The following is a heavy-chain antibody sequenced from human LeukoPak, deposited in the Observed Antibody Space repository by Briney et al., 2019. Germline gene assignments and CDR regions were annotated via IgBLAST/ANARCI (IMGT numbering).Heavy chain of an antibody. CDR1: GYTFTSYD. V-gene: IGHV1-2*02. D-gene: IGHD6-13*01. J-gene: IGHJ4*02. CDR3: ARDDGYSSSWHFDY. CDR2: INPNSGGT. Sequence: ASVKVSCKASGYTFTSYDINWVRQATGQGLEWMGWINPNSGGTNYAQKFQGRVTMTRDTSISTAYMELSRLRSDDTAVYYCARDDGYSSSWHFDYWGQGTLVTVSS.